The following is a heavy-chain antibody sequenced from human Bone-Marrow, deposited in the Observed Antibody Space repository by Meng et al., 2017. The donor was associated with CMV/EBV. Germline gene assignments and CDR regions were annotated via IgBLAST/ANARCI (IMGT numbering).Heavy chain of an antibody. CDR1: SGSFSGYY. V-gene: IGHV4-34*01. CDR2: VNDSGST. D-gene: IGHD2-15*01. CDR3: ARGFRLLPVH. J-gene: IGHJ4*02. Sequence: GSLRLSCAVYSGSFSGYYWSWIRQPPGEGLEWIGDVNDSGSTNYNPSLKSRVTISVDTSKNQFALKVNSVTAADTARYYCARGFRLLPVHWGQGMLVNVDS.